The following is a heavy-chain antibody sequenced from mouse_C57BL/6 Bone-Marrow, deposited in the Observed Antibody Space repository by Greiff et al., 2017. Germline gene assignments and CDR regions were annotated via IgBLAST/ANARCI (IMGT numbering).Heavy chain of an antibody. CDR3: ARGPCGGCPYYYSLDY. CDR2: IHPNSGST. J-gene: IGHJ4*01. Sequence: QVQLQQSGAELVKPGASVKLSCKASGYTFTSYWMHWVKQRPGQGLEWIGMIHPNSGSTNYNEKFKSKATLTVDKSSSTAYMQLSSLTSEDSAVSCCARGPCGGCPYYYSLDYWGQGTSVTVSS. D-gene: IGHD1-1*02. V-gene: IGHV1-64*01. CDR1: GYTFTSYW.